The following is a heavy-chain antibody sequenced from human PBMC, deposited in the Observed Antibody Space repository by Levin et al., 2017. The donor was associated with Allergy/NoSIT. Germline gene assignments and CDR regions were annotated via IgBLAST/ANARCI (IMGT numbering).Heavy chain of an antibody. V-gene: IGHV3-23*01. J-gene: IGHJ4*02. Sequence: GGSLRLSCAASGFTFSSYAMSWVRQAPGKGLEWVSVISGSGGSTYYADSVKGRLTISRDSSKNTLYLQMNSLRAEDTAVYYCAKGADVTGFHPFDYWGQGTLVTVSS. CDR2: ISGSGGST. CDR3: AKGADVTGFHPFDY. D-gene: IGHD2-8*02. CDR1: GFTFSSYA.